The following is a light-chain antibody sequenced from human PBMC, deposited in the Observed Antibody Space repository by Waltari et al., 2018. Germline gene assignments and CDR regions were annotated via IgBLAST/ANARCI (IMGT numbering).Light chain of an antibody. J-gene: IGKJ5*01. CDR3: QQYNSYPVT. Sequence: DIQMTQSPSSLSASVGDRVTITCRASRDINIWLAWYQQKPEKAPKSLIFGASGLQRGVPSRFSGTGSGTDFTLTISNLQPEDFATYYCQQYNSYPVTFGQGTRVEIK. CDR2: GAS. V-gene: IGKV1D-16*01. CDR1: RDINIW.